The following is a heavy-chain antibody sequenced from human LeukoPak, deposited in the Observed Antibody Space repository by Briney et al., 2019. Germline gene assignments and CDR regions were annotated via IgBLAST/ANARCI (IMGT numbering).Heavy chain of an antibody. CDR2: INPKSGGT. J-gene: IGHJ4*02. Sequence: ASVKVSCKASGYTFTGYYMHWVRQAPGQGLEWMGWINPKSGGTRYAQNFQGRVTMTRDTSITTAYMELSRLRSDDTAVFYCARVLCCDVGTTFLFDYWGQGTLVTASS. CDR3: ARVLCCDVGTTFLFDY. CDR1: GYTFTGYY. D-gene: IGHD1-1*01. V-gene: IGHV1-2*02.